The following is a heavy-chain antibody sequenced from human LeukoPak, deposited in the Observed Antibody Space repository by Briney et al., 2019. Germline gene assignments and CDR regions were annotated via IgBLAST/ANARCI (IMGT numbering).Heavy chain of an antibody. CDR2: ITSGGDYI. CDR1: GFTFNTFN. J-gene: IGHJ4*02. D-gene: IGHD3-9*01. V-gene: IGHV3-21*01. CDR3: ARGHYDVLAASYKWTPDY. Sequence: GGSLRLSCAASGFTFNTFNMNWVRQAPGKGLEWVSSITSGGDYIYYAGSVKGRFTTSRDNAKNSLSLQLNSLRVEDTAVYYCARGHYDVLAASYKWTPDYWGQGTLVTVSS.